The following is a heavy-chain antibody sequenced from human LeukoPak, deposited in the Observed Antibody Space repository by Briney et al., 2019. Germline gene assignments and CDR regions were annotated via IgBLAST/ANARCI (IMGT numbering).Heavy chain of an antibody. CDR2: ISGSGGST. J-gene: IGHJ5*02. Sequence: GGSLRLSCAASGFTFSSYAMSWVRQAPGKGLEWVSGISGSGGSTYYADSVKGRFTISRDNSKNTLYLQMNSLRAEDTAVYYCAKDPSLYSSGWNTWGQGTLVTVSS. CDR1: GFTFSSYA. V-gene: IGHV3-23*01. D-gene: IGHD6-19*01. CDR3: AKDPSLYSSGWNT.